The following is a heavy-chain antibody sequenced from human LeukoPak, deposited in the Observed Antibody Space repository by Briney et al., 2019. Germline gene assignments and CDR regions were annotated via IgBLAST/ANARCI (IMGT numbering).Heavy chain of an antibody. V-gene: IGHV1-24*01. CDR3: ATDFGVLAVAGTGTN. D-gene: IGHD6-19*01. J-gene: IGHJ4*02. CDR1: GYTLTELS. CDR2: FDPEDGET. Sequence: GASVKVSCKVSGYTLTELSMHWVRQAPGKGLEWMGGFDPEDGETIYARKFQGRVTMTEDTSTDTAYMELSSLRSEDTAVYYCATDFGVLAVAGTGTNWGQGTLVTVSS.